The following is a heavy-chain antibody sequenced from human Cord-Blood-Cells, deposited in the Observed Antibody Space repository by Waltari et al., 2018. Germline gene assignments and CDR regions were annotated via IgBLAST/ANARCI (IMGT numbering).Heavy chain of an antibody. V-gene: IGHV1-18*01. J-gene: IGHJ4*02. CDR3: ARGRKGTLYY. CDR1: GYTFTSYG. Sequence: QVQLVQSGAEVKKPGASVQVSCKASGYTFTSYGISWVRQAPGQGLEWMGWSGAYTGNTTNAQKLQGKVTMTTDTSTSTAFRQLRSLRSDATAVYYCARGRKGTLYYWGQGTLVTVSS. CDR2: SGAYTGNT.